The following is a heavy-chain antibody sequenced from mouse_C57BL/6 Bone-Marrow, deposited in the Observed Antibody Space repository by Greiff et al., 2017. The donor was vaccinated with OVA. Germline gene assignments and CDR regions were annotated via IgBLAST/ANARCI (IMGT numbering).Heavy chain of an antibody. CDR2: INPSNGGT. J-gene: IGHJ1*03. CDR1: GYTFTSYW. V-gene: IGHV1-53*01. Sequence: QVQLQQPGTELVKPGASVKLSCKASGYTFTSYWMHWVKQRPGQGLEWIGNINPSNGGTNYNEKFKSKATLTVDKSSSTAYIQLSSLTSEDSAVYYCARENYYGSSYWYFDVWGTGTTVTVSS. D-gene: IGHD1-1*01. CDR3: ARENYYGSSYWYFDV.